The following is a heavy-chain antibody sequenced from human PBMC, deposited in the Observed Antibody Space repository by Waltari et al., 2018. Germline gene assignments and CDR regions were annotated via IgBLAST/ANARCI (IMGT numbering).Heavy chain of an antibody. Sequence: EVQLVESGGGLVQPGGSLRLSCAASGFTFSSYWMSWVRQAPGKGLEWVANIKQDGSEKYYVDSLKGRFTISRDNAKNSLYLQMNSLRAEDTAVYYCARDERGSSSWSRIRPFDYWGQGTLVTVSS. CDR3: ARDERGSSSWSRIRPFDY. CDR2: IKQDGSEK. D-gene: IGHD6-13*01. CDR1: GFTFSSYW. J-gene: IGHJ4*02. V-gene: IGHV3-7*01.